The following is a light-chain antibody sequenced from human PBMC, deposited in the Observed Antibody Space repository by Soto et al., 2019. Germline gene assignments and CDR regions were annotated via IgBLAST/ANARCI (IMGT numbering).Light chain of an antibody. Sequence: DIVMTQSPDSLAVSLGERATINCKFSESVLFSSNNKNYLAWYQQKPGRPPKLLIYWASTRESGVPDRFSGSGSGTDFTLTISSLQAEDVAVYYCQHYYSPPWTFGQGTKVEIK. J-gene: IGKJ1*01. CDR2: WAS. V-gene: IGKV4-1*01. CDR3: QHYYSPPWT. CDR1: ESVLFSSNNKNY.